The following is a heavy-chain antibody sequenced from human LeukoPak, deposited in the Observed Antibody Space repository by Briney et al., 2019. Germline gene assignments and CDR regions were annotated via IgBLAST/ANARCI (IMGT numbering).Heavy chain of an antibody. CDR2: MNPNTGDT. V-gene: IGHV1-8*01. D-gene: IGHD1-26*01. Sequence: ASVKVSCKASGYTFTSYDINWVRQAPGQGLEWMGWMNPNTGDTGYTQNFQGRVTMTRNTSIRTAYMELSSLRSEDTAVYYCARAKVGPLCGSWDLWGQGTLVTVSS. CDR3: ARAKVGPLCGSWDL. J-gene: IGHJ5*02. CDR1: GYTFTSYD.